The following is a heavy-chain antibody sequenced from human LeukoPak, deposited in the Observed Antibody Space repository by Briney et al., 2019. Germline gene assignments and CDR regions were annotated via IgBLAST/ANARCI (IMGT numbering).Heavy chain of an antibody. J-gene: IGHJ4*02. V-gene: IGHV1-69*13. CDR2: IIPIFGTA. CDR3: ARVINYYDSSGNFDY. D-gene: IGHD3-22*01. Sequence: SVKVSCKASGGTFSSYAISWVRQAPGQGLEWMGGIIPIFGTANYAQKFQGRVTITSDESTSTAYMELSSLRSEDTAVYYCARVINYYDSSGNFDYWGQGTLVTVSS. CDR1: GGTFSSYA.